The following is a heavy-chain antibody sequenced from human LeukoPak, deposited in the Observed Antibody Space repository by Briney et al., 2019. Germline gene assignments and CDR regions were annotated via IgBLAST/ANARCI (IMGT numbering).Heavy chain of an antibody. CDR1: GFTFTSYS. J-gene: IGHJ2*01. CDR3: AKDGYYDSSAYYYVRYFDL. V-gene: IGHV3-21*04. CDR2: ISSSSSYI. D-gene: IGHD3-22*01. Sequence: GGSLRLSCAASGFTFTSYSMNWVRQAPGKGLEWVSSISSSSSYIYYADSVKGRFTISRDNAKNSLYLQMNSLRAEDTAVYYCAKDGYYDSSAYYYVRYFDLWGRGTLVTVSS.